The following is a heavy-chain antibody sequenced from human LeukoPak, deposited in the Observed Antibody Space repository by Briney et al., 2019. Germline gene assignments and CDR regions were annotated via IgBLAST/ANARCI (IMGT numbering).Heavy chain of an antibody. V-gene: IGHV3-66*01. D-gene: IGHD2-15*01. CDR1: GFTFSSYA. J-gene: IGHJ3*02. Sequence: GGSLRLSCAASGFTFSSYAMSWVRQAPGKGLEWVSVIYSGGSTYYADSVKGRFTISRDNSKNTLYLQMNSLRAEDTAVYYCARESPLGYCSGGSCSDAFDIWGQGTMVTVSS. CDR3: ARESPLGYCSGGSCSDAFDI. CDR2: IYSGGST.